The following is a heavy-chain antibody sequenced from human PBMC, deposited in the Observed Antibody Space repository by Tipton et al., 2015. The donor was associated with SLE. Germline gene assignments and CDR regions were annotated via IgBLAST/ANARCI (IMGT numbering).Heavy chain of an antibody. CDR1: GFNFYDFA. V-gene: IGHV3-9*01. J-gene: IGHJ3*02. CDR2: ISWNSDGI. Sequence: SLRLSCVGSGFNFYDFAMHWVRQAPGKGLEWVSSISWNSDGIVYAESVKGRFTISRDNAKNVVYLQMNSLRSEDTALYYCARGRGELDIDAFDIWGQGTAVIVSS. CDR3: ARGRGELDIDAFDI. D-gene: IGHD3-16*01.